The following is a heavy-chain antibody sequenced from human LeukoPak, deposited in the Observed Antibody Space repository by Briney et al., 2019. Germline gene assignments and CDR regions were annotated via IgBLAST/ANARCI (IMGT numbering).Heavy chain of an antibody. CDR3: ATQITYYDILTGYGGAEYFQH. V-gene: IGHV4-39*01. Sequence: SETLSLTCTVSGGSISSSSYYCGWIRQPPGKGLEWIGSIYYSGSTYYNPSLKSRVTISVDTSKNQFSLKLSSVTAADTAVYYCATQITYYDILTGYGGAEYFQHWARAPWSPSPQ. CDR2: IYYSGST. CDR1: GGSISSSSYY. J-gene: IGHJ1*01. D-gene: IGHD3-9*01.